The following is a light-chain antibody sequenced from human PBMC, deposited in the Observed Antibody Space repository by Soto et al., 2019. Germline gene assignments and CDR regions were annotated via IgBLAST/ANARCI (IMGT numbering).Light chain of an antibody. V-gene: IGKV3-20*01. CDR3: QQYNSYSLT. CDR1: QRVDDSH. Sequence: EIVLTQSPGTLSLSPGERATLSCRASQRVDDSHLAWYQLRPGQAPRLLIYDVSSRATGIPDRFSGSGSGSDFTLTIRSLQPDDIATYYCQQYNSYSLTSGQGTKVDIK. J-gene: IGKJ1*01. CDR2: DVS.